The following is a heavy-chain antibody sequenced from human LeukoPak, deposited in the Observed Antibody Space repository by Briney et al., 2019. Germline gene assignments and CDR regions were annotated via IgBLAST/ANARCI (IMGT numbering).Heavy chain of an antibody. Sequence: PGKSLRLSCAASGFTFSSYEMNWVRQAPGKGLEGVSYISSSGSTIYYADSVEGRFTISRDNAKNSLYLQMNSLRAEDTAVYYCARDSEAVAGTGFDYWGQGTLVTVSS. V-gene: IGHV3-48*03. D-gene: IGHD6-19*01. CDR2: ISSSGSTI. J-gene: IGHJ4*02. CDR1: GFTFSSYE. CDR3: ARDSEAVAGTGFDY.